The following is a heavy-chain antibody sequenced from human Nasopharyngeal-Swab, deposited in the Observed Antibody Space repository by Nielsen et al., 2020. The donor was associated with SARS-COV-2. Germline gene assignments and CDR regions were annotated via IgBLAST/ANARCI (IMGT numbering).Heavy chain of an antibody. D-gene: IGHD6-19*01. CDR3: ARAEVAGTWTALGAYYYYGMDV. CDR1: GGSISSGGYY. V-gene: IGHV4-31*03. Sequence: SETLSLTCTVSGGSISSGGYYWSWIRQHPGKGLEWIGYIYYSGSTYYNPSLKSRVTISVDTSKNQFSLKLSSVTAADTAVYYCARAEVAGTWTALGAYYYYGMDVWGQGTTVTVSS. J-gene: IGHJ6*02. CDR2: IYYSGST.